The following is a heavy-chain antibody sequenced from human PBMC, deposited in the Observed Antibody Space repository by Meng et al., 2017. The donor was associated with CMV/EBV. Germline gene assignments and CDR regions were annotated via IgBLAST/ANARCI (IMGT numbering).Heavy chain of an antibody. J-gene: IGHJ6*02. CDR2: MNPNSGNT. Sequence: ASVKVSCKASGYTFTSYDINWVRQATGQGLEWMGWMNPNSGNTGYAQKFQGRVTITRNTSISTAYMELSSLRSEETAVYYCARGGDCSSTSCYMEKWFFPLQQVYGMDVWGQGTTVTVSS. CDR3: ARGGDCSSTSCYMEKWFFPLQQVYGMDV. V-gene: IGHV1-8*03. D-gene: IGHD2-2*02. CDR1: GYTFTSYD.